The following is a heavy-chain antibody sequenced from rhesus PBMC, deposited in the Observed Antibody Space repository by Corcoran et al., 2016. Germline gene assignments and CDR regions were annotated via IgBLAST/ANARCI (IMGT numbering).Heavy chain of an antibody. CDR1: GGSVRSSNW. CDR3: ARGYYEDDYGYYYTPYYFDY. V-gene: IGHV4-65*01. Sequence: QVQLQESGPGLVKPSETLSLTCAVSGGSVRSSNWWSWIRQPPGKGLEWIGYISGSSGSTYYNPSIKSRVTISTDTSKNPFSLKLSSVTAADTAVYYCARGYYEDDYGYYYTPYYFDYWGQGVLVTVSS. J-gene: IGHJ4*01. D-gene: IGHD3S6*01. CDR2: ISGSSGST.